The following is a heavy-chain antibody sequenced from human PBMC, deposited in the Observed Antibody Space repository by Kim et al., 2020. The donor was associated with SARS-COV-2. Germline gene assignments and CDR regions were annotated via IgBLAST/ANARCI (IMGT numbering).Heavy chain of an antibody. J-gene: IGHJ6*01. CDR1: GLTFNTYE. V-gene: IGHV3-48*03. D-gene: IGHD2-8*01. Sequence: GGSLRLSCLASGLTFNTYEINWVRQAPGKGLDWFSYTSNGGVIIYFADSVKGRFTISRDTPRNSVYLQMNSLKAEDTAVYFCARGTYTTNTKCAFGMEV. CDR3: ARGTYTTNTKCAFGMEV. CDR2: TSNGGVII.